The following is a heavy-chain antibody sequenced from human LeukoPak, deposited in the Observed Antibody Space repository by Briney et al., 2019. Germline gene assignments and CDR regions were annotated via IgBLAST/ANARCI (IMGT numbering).Heavy chain of an antibody. CDR3: ARGAATPYYYDSSGSEYFDY. D-gene: IGHD3-22*01. J-gene: IGHJ4*02. CDR1: GYTFTSYA. CDR2: INTNTGNP. V-gene: IGHV7-4-1*02. Sequence: ASVKVSCKASGYTFTSYAMNWVRQAPGQGLEWMGWINTNTGNPTYAQGFTGRFVFSLDTSVSTAYLQISSLKAEDTAVYYCARGAATPYYYDSSGSEYFDYWGQGTLVTVSS.